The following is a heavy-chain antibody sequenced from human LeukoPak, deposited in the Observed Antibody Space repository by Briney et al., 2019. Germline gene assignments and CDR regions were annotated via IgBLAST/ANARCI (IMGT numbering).Heavy chain of an antibody. Sequence: GGSLRLSCAASGFTFSSYSMNWVRQAPGKGLEWVSSISSSSSYTYYADSVKGRFTISRDNSKNTLYLQMNSLRADDTAVYYCAKAGRGGAITLVRGVKGDYYYMDVWGKGTTVTISS. CDR1: GFTFSSYS. V-gene: IGHV3-21*04. CDR2: ISSSSSYT. CDR3: AKAGRGGAITLVRGVKGDYYYMDV. J-gene: IGHJ6*03. D-gene: IGHD3-10*01.